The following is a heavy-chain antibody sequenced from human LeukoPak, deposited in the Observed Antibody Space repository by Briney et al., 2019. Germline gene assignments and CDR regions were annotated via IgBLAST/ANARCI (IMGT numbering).Heavy chain of an antibody. J-gene: IGHJ5*02. CDR3: ASWQQLVRGFDP. D-gene: IGHD6-13*01. CDR2: INHSGST. Sequence: SETLSLTCSVSGGSISGYYWSWIRQPPGKGLEWIGEINHSGSTNYNPSLKSRVTISVDTSKNQFSLKLSSVTAADTAVYYCASWQQLVRGFDPWGQGTLVTVSS. CDR1: GGSISGYY. V-gene: IGHV4-34*01.